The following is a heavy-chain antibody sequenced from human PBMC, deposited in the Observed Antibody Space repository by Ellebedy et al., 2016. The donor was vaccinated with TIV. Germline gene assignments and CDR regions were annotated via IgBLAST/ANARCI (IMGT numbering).Heavy chain of an antibody. CDR2: INQGGSER. Sequence: GESLKISXVGSGFTFNDYAMHWVRQAPGKGLEWVANINQGGSERYYVDSVKGRFTISRDNAKNSLYLQMNSLRTEDTAVYYCVRDGGPLSRWELRGEWGQGTLVTVSS. J-gene: IGHJ4*02. CDR1: GFTFNDYA. D-gene: IGHD1-26*01. V-gene: IGHV3-7*01. CDR3: VRDGGPLSRWELRGE.